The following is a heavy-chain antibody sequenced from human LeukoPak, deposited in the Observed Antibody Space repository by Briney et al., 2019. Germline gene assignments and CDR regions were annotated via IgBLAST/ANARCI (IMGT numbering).Heavy chain of an antibody. CDR3: ASRSFGDYGLDY. CDR2: INHSGST. V-gene: IGHV4-34*01. Sequence: SETLSLTCAVYGGSFSGYYWSWIRQPPGKGLGWIGEINHSGSTNYNPSLKSRVTISVDTSKNQFSLKLSSVTAADTAVYYCASRSFGDYGLDYWGQGTLVTVSS. D-gene: IGHD4-17*01. CDR1: GGSFSGYY. J-gene: IGHJ4*02.